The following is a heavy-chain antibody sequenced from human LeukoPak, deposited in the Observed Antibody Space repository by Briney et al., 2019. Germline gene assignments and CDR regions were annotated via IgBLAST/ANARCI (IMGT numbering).Heavy chain of an antibody. CDR1: GYTFTSYY. CDR2: INPSGGST. D-gene: IGHD3-22*01. Sequence: ASVKVSCKASGYTFTSYYMHWVRQDPGQGLEWMGIINPSGGSTSYAQKFQGRVTMTRDTSTSTVYMELSSLRSEDTAVYYCARALPMYYYDSSGYYLGPFDYWGQGTLVTVSS. CDR3: ARALPMYYYDSSGYYLGPFDY. J-gene: IGHJ4*02. V-gene: IGHV1-46*01.